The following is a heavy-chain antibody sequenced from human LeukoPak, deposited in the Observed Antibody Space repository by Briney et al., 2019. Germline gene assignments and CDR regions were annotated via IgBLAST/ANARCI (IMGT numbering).Heavy chain of an antibody. CDR1: GGTFSSYA. Sequence: SVKVSCKASGGTFSSYAISWVRQAPGQGLEWMGGIIPIFGTANYAQKFQGRVTITADESTSTAYMALSSLRSEDTAVYYCARGQRYCSSTSCYSYAFDIWGQGTMVTVSS. CDR2: IIPIFGTA. CDR3: ARGQRYCSSTSCYSYAFDI. J-gene: IGHJ3*02. D-gene: IGHD2-2*02. V-gene: IGHV1-69*13.